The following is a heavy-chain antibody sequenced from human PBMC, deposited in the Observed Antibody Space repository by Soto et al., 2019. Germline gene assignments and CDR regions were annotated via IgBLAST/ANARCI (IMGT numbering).Heavy chain of an antibody. CDR2: ISYDGNNQ. V-gene: IGHV3-30*03. CDR3: ARVGTYYGSGSPYYSDY. J-gene: IGHJ4*02. Sequence: PGGSLRLSCAASGFTFNTFAMHWVRQAPGKGLEWVAFISYDGNNQFFAESVKGRFTISRDNAKNSLYLQMNSLRAEDTAVYYCARVGTYYGSGSPYYSDYWGQGTLVTVSS. CDR1: GFTFNTFA. D-gene: IGHD3-10*01.